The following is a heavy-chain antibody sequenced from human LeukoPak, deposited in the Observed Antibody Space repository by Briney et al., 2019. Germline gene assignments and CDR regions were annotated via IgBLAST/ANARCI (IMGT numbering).Heavy chain of an antibody. Sequence: ASVKVSCKASGYTFTSYDINWVRQATGQGLEWMGWMNPNSGNTGYAQKFQGRVTITRNTSISTAYMELSSLRSEDTAVYYCARGGSSGWYGWFDPWGQGILVTVSS. D-gene: IGHD6-19*01. CDR3: ARGGSSGWYGWFDP. J-gene: IGHJ5*02. CDR2: MNPNSGNT. CDR1: GYTFTSYD. V-gene: IGHV1-8*03.